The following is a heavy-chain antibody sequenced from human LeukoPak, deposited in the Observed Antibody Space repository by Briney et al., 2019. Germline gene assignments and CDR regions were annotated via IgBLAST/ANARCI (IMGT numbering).Heavy chain of an antibody. V-gene: IGHV3-23*01. CDR3: ATKSSGYNIFFDY. CDR2: ISGSGGST. J-gene: IGHJ4*02. CDR1: GFAFSSYA. Sequence: GGSLRLSCAASGFAFSSYATSWVRQAPGKGLEWVSAISGSGGSTYYADSVKGRFTISRDNSKNTLYLQMNSLRAEDTAVYYCATKSSGYNIFFDYWGQGTLVTVSS. D-gene: IGHD3-22*01.